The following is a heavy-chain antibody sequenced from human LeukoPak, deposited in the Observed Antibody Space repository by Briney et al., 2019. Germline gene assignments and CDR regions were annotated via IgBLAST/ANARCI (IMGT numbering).Heavy chain of an antibody. CDR2: INPNSGGT. Sequence: ASVKVSCKASGYTFTGYYMHWVRQAPGQGLEWMGWINPNSGGTNYAQKFQGRVTMTRDTSISTAYMELSRLRSDDTAVYYCARRERITMVRGVITLVNDYWGQGTLVTVS. J-gene: IGHJ4*02. D-gene: IGHD3-10*01. CDR1: GYTFTGYY. CDR3: ARRERITMVRGVITLVNDY. V-gene: IGHV1-2*02.